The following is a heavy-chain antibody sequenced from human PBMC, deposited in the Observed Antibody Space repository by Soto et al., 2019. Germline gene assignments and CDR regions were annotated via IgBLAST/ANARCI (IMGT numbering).Heavy chain of an antibody. CDR1: GGSISSSNW. CDR2: IYHSGST. J-gene: IGHJ4*02. D-gene: IGHD3-10*01. Sequence: QVQLQESGPGLVKPSGTLSLTCAVSGGSISSSNWWSWVRQPPGKGLEWIGEIYHSGSTNYNPSLKSRVTISVDKSKNHFSLKLSSVTAADTAIYYCARVDTMVRGVPPRFDFWGQGTLVTVSS. V-gene: IGHV4-4*02. CDR3: ARVDTMVRGVPPRFDF.